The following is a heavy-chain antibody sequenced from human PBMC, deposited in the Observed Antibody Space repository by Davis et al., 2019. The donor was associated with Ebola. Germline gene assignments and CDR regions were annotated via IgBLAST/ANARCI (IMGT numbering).Heavy chain of an antibody. Sequence: GESLKISCAASGFTFSSYSMNWVRQAPGKGLEWVSSISSSSSYIYYADSVKGRFTISRDNSKNTLYLQMNSLRAEDTAVYYCAKDDPVFDYWGQGTLVTVSS. CDR2: ISSSSSYI. CDR3: AKDDPVFDY. CDR1: GFTFSSYS. V-gene: IGHV3-21*01. J-gene: IGHJ4*02.